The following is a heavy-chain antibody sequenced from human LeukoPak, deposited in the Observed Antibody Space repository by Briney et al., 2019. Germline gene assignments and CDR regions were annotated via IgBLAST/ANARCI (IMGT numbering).Heavy chain of an antibody. CDR1: AFTFSSYG. V-gene: IGHV3-30*02. CDR3: AKRPAVAAPRLDAFDI. Sequence: GGSLRLSCAASAFTFSSYGMHWVRQAPGKGLEWVTFIRFDGSNKYYADSVKGRFTISRDNSKNTLYLQMNSLRTEDTAVYYCAKRPAVAAPRLDAFDIWGQGTMVTVSS. CDR2: IRFDGSNK. J-gene: IGHJ3*02. D-gene: IGHD6-19*01.